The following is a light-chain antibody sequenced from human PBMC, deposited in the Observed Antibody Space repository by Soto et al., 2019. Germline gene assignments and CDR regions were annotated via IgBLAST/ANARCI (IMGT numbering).Light chain of an antibody. Sequence: DSQMTHSPSSLCACVGDRFAITCRASQSISIYLNWYQQKPGKAPILLVYAGSSLQCGVPSRFGGSGSGTDFTLTITSLQPEDFATYYCQQSYSTPTFGGGTKVDIK. V-gene: IGKV1-39*01. CDR2: AGS. J-gene: IGKJ4*01. CDR3: QQSYSTPT. CDR1: QSISIY.